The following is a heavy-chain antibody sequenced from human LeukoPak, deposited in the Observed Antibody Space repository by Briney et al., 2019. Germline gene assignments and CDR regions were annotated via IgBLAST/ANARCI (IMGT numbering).Heavy chain of an antibody. D-gene: IGHD6-19*01. J-gene: IGHJ4*02. CDR1: SGSISSGSYY. V-gene: IGHV4-61*02. CDR3: AGEWLGPIDY. CDR2: IYTSGST. Sequence: SETLSLTCTVSSGSISSGSYYWSWIRQPAGKGLEWIGRIYTSGSTNYNPSLKSRVTISVDTSKNQFSLKLSSVTAADTAVYYCAGEWLGPIDYWGQGTLVTVSS.